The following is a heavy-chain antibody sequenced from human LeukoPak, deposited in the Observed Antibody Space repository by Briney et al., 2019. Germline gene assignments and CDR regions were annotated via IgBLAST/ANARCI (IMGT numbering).Heavy chain of an antibody. CDR2: INHSGST. CDR3: ARRRVGATPAHLDY. CDR1: GFTFSSYA. J-gene: IGHJ4*02. D-gene: IGHD1-26*01. V-gene: IGHV4-34*01. Sequence: GSLRLSCAASGFTFSSYAMSWIRQPPGKGLEWIGEINHSGSTNYNPSLKSRVTISVDTSKNQFSLKLSSVTAADTAVYYCARRRVGATPAHLDYWGQGTLVTVSS.